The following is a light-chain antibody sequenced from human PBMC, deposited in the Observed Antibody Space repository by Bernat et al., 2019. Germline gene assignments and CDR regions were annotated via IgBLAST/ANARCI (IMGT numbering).Light chain of an antibody. CDR3: QQSYGFPRT. V-gene: IGKV1-39*01. CDR1: QSISSH. CDR2: PAS. J-gene: IGKJ1*01. Sequence: DIQITQSPSSLSASVGDRVTITCRASQSISSHLHWYQQKPGEAPTLLIFPASSLESGVPSRFSGSGSGTVFTLSISSLQPEDSATYFCQQSYGFPRTFGQGTTVEI.